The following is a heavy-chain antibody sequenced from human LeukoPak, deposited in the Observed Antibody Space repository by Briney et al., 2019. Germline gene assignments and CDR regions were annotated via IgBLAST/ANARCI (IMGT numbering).Heavy chain of an antibody. CDR1: GGTFSGYA. V-gene: IGHV1-2*02. J-gene: IGHJ4*02. Sequence: ASVKVSCKASGGTFSGYAISWVRQAPGQGLEWMGWMNPSTGGTNYAQKFQDRVTMTRDTSISTAYMELSRLRSDDTAVYYCAKRDSSPTLDYWAQGTLVTVSS. D-gene: IGHD6-13*01. CDR3: AKRDSSPTLDY. CDR2: MNPSTGGT.